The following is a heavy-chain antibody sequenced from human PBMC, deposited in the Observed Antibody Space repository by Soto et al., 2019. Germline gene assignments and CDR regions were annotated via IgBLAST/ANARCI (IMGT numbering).Heavy chain of an antibody. J-gene: IGHJ4*02. Sequence: ASVKVSCKASGYTFTSYGISWVRQAPGQGLEWMGWISAYNGNTNYAQKLQGRVTMTTDTSTSTAYMELRSLRSDDTAVYYCARVGFPQTLLCFGELPDMYYFDYWGQGTPVTVSS. CDR3: ARVGFPQTLLCFGELPDMYYFDY. D-gene: IGHD3-10*01. CDR1: GYTFTSYG. CDR2: ISAYNGNT. V-gene: IGHV1-18*01.